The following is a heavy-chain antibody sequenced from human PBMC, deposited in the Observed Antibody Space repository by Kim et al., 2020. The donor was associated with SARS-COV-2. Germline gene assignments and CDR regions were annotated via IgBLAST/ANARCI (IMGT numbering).Heavy chain of an antibody. CDR1: GFTFSSYS. V-gene: IGHV3-48*02. CDR2: ISSSSSTI. J-gene: IGHJ2*01. D-gene: IGHD2-15*01. Sequence: GGSLRLSCAASGFTFSSYSMNWVRQAPGKGLEWVSYISSSSSTIYYADSVKGRFTISRDNAKNSLYLQMNSLRDEDTAVYYCARERQRWLLRGWYFDLWGRGTLVTVSS. CDR3: ARERQRWLLRGWYFDL.